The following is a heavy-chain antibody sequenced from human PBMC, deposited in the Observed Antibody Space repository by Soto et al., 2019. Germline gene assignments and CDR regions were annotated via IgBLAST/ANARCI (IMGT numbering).Heavy chain of an antibody. V-gene: IGHV3-15*01. CDR2: VKSKTDGGTT. J-gene: IGHJ3*02. CDR1: GFTFSNVW. Sequence: EVQLVESGGDLVKPGGSLRLSCAASGFTFSNVWMSWVRQAPGKGPEWIGRVKSKTDGGTTEYAAPLKDRISISRDDSKNTLYLQMNSLKTEDTAVYYCSTLFGVVQSDAFDIWGQGTVVTVSS. CDR3: STLFGVVQSDAFDI. D-gene: IGHD3-3*01.